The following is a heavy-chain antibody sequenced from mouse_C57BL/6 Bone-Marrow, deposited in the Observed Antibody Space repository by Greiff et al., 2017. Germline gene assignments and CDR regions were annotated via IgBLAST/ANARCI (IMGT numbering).Heavy chain of an antibody. CDR1: GYTFTSYW. Sequence: QVQLQQSGAELVKPGASVKLSCKASGYTFTSYWMHWVKQRPGRGLEWIGRIDPNSGGTKYNEKFKSKATLTVDKPSSTAYMQLSSLTSEDSAVYYCASRSGYVDYYAMDYWGQGTSVTVSS. J-gene: IGHJ4*01. V-gene: IGHV1-72*01. CDR2: IDPNSGGT. CDR3: ASRSGYVDYYAMDY. D-gene: IGHD3-2*02.